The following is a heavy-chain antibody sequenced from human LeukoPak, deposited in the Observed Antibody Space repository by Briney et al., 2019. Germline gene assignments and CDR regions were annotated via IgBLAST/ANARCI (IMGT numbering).Heavy chain of an antibody. CDR2: ITGSGDST. V-gene: IGHV3-23*01. CDR3: AKYCSGVGCHSGLDY. Sequence: GGSLRLSCAASGFTFSDYFFTWVRQPPGKGLEWVPTITGSGDSTYYADSMRGRFTISRDSSKNTLYLQMNSLRAEDTAIYYCAKYCSGVGCHSGLDYWGQGTLVTVSS. D-gene: IGHD2-15*01. J-gene: IGHJ4*02. CDR1: GFTFSDYF.